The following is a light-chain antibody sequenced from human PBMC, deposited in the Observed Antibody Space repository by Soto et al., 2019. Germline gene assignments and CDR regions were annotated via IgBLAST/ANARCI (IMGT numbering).Light chain of an antibody. V-gene: IGLV2-14*01. Sequence: QSVLTQPASVSGSPGQSITISCTGTSSDVGGYNYVSWYQQHPGKAPKLMIYDVSNRPSGVSNRFSGSKSGNTASLPISGIQAEDEADYYCSSYTSSSTRVFGGGTQLTVL. J-gene: IGLJ2*01. CDR1: SSDVGGYNY. CDR3: SSYTSSSTRV. CDR2: DVS.